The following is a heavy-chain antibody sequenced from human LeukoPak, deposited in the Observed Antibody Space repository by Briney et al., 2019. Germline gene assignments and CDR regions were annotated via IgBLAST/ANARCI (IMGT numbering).Heavy chain of an antibody. CDR2: ISSSSSYI. V-gene: IGHV3-21*01. Sequence: GGSLRLSRAASGFTFSSYSMNWVRQAPGKGLEWVSSISSSSSYIHYADSVKGRFTISRDNAKNSLYLQMNSLRAEDTAVYYCARVRVARWFDPWGQGTLVTVSS. J-gene: IGHJ5*02. CDR1: GFTFSSYS. CDR3: ARVRVARWFDP. D-gene: IGHD2-8*02.